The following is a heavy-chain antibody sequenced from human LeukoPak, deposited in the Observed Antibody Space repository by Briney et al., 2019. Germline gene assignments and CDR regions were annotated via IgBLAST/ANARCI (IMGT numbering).Heavy chain of an antibody. D-gene: IGHD1-26*01. CDR3: ARFRATTEPHFDY. CDR1: GYTFTGYY. J-gene: IGHJ4*02. Sequence: GASVKVSCKASGYTFTGYYMHWVRQAPGQGLEWMGWINPNSGGTNYARKFQGRVTMTRDTSISTAYMELSRLRSDDTAVYYCARFRATTEPHFDYWGQGTLVTVSS. CDR2: INPNSGGT. V-gene: IGHV1-2*02.